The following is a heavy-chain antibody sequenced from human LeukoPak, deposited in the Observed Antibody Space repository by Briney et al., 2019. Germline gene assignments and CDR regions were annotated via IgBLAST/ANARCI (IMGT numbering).Heavy chain of an antibody. CDR3: ARASMAAAGAFGY. J-gene: IGHJ4*02. Sequence: GRSLRLSCAASGFTFSSYGMHWVRQAPGKGLEWVAVIWYDGSNKYYADSVKGRFTISRDNSKNTLYLQMNSLRAEDTAVYYCARASMAAAGAFGYWGQGTLVTVSS. V-gene: IGHV3-33*01. CDR1: GFTFSSYG. CDR2: IWYDGSNK. D-gene: IGHD6-13*01.